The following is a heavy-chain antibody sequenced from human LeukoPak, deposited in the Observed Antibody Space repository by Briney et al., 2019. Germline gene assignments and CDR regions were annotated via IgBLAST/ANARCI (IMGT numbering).Heavy chain of an antibody. CDR1: GGSISSYY. CDR2: ICYSGST. J-gene: IGHJ4*02. CDR3: ARGQTWLGFDY. D-gene: IGHD6-19*01. Sequence: PSETLSLTCTVSGGSISSYYWSWIRQPPGKGLEWIGYICYSGSTNYNPSLKSRVTISVDTSKNQFSLKLSSVTAADTAVYYCARGQTWLGFDYWGQGTLVTVSS. V-gene: IGHV4-59*01.